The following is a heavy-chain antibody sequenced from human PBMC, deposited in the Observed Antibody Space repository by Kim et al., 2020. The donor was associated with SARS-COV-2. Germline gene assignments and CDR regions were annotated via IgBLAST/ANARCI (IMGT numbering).Heavy chain of an antibody. J-gene: IGHJ4*02. CDR2: IYYSGST. D-gene: IGHD1-1*01. CDR1: GGSISSYY. V-gene: IGHV4-59*08. Sequence: SETLSLTCTVSGGSISSYYWSWIRQPPGKGLEWIGYIYYSGSTNYNPSLKRRVTISVDTSKNQFSLKLSSVTAADTAVYYCARHRRGTYFDYWGQGTLVTVSS. CDR3: ARHRRGTYFDY.